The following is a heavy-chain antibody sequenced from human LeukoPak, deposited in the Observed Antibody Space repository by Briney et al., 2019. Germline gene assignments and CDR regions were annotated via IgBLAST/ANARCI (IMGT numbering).Heavy chain of an antibody. V-gene: IGHV3-9*01. CDR3: ARASGTSRFDY. J-gene: IGHJ4*02. CDR1: GFIFDEYA. Sequence: LRLSCAASGFIFDEYAMHWVRQAPGKGLEWVSSITWNSGRIAHADSVRGRFTISRDNARKSLYLQMNSLRPEDTAFYYCARASGTSRFDYWGQGTLVTVSS. CDR2: ITWNSGRI. D-gene: IGHD5-12*01.